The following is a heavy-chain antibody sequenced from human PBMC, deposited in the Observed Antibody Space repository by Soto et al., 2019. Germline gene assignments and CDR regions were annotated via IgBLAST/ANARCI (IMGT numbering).Heavy chain of an antibody. Sequence: SETLSLTCAVYGGSFSGYYWSWIRQPPGKGLEWIGEINHSGSTNYHPSLKSPVNISVDTSKNQFSLKLSSVTAADTAVYYCARCCSCSSTSCSPYYYYGMDVWGQGTTVTVSS. D-gene: IGHD2-2*01. CDR3: ARCCSCSSTSCSPYYYYGMDV. J-gene: IGHJ6*02. V-gene: IGHV4-34*01. CDR1: GGSFSGYY. CDR2: INHSGST.